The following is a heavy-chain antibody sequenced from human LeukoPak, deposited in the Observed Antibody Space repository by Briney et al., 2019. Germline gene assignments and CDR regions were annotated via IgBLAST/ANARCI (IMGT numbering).Heavy chain of an antibody. CDR1: GFTFGSFG. V-gene: IGHV3-48*01. CDR2: ISSSGNAI. CDR3: ARAPLEIVGIDY. J-gene: IGHJ4*02. D-gene: IGHD1-26*01. Sequence: GGSLRLSCAASGFTFGSFGMNWVRQAPGRGLEWVSYISSSGNAIYYAESVKGRFTISRDNARNSLYLQMDSLRVEDTAVYYCARAPLEIVGIDYWGQGTLVTVSS.